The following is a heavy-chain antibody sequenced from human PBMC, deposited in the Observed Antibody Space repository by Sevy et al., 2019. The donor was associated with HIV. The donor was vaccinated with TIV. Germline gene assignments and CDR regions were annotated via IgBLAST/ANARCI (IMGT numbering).Heavy chain of an antibody. V-gene: IGHV3-23*01. J-gene: IGHJ3*02. D-gene: IGHD6-19*01. CDR2: ISGSGGSS. CDR3: AKEPGAVAGSDAFDI. Sequence: GGSLRLSCAASGFTVSSYAMSWVRQAPGKGLEWVSAISGSGGSSYYEDSVKGRFTISRDNSKNTLYLQMNSLRAEDTAVYYCAKEPGAVAGSDAFDIWGQGTMVTVSS. CDR1: GFTVSSYA.